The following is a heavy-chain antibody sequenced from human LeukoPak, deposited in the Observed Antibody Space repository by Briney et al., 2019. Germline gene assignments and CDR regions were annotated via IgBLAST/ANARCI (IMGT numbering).Heavy chain of an antibody. D-gene: IGHD1-1*01. CDR3: ARESERNDGWFDP. CDR1: GYTFRIHD. Sequence: ASVLVSCKASGYTFRIHDFNWVRQAPGQGLEWMGWVSPKTGRTGYAQKFQGRVYMTTNASLSTAYMELSSLRSDDTAVYFCARESERNDGWFDPWAREPWSPSPQ. CDR2: VSPKTGRT. J-gene: IGHJ5*02. V-gene: IGHV1-8*01.